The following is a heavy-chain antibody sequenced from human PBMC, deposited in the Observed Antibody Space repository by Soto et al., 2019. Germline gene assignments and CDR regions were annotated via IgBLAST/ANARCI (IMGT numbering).Heavy chain of an antibody. Sequence: SETLSLTCTVSGGSISSGGYYWSWIRQHPGKGLEWIGYIYYSGSTYYNPSLKSRVTISVDTSKNQFSLKLGSVTAADTAVYYCARAEGGGNWFDPWGQGTRVTVSS. CDR3: ARAEGGGNWFDP. J-gene: IGHJ5*02. CDR1: GGSISSGGYY. CDR2: IYYSGST. D-gene: IGHD2-15*01. V-gene: IGHV4-31*03.